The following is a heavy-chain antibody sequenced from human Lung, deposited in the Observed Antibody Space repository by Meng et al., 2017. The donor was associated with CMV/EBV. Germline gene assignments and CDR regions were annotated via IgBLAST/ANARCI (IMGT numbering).Heavy chain of an antibody. D-gene: IGHD3-9*01. CDR3: ARGSYYDILTGVYRGFDY. J-gene: IGHJ4*02. V-gene: IGHV4-30-2*01. CDR2: IYHSGST. Sequence: SIGGSSWSWIRQPPGKGLEWIGYIYHSGSTYYNPSLKSRVTISVDRSKNQFSLKLSSVTAADTAVYYCARGSYYDILTGVYRGFDYWGQGTLVTVSS. CDR1: SIGGSS.